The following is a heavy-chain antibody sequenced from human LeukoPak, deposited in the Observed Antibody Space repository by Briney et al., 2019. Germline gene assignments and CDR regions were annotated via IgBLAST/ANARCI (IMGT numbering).Heavy chain of an antibody. J-gene: IGHJ5*02. CDR1: GGSFSGYY. V-gene: IGHV4-34*01. CDR2: INRSGST. CDR3: ARAPRKGIAAAGGGRYNWFDP. D-gene: IGHD6-13*01. Sequence: TSETLSLTCAVYGGSFSGYYWSWIRQPPGKGLECIGEINRSGSTNYNPSLKSRVTISVDTSKNQFSLKLSSVTAADTAVYYCARAPRKGIAAAGGGRYNWFDPWGQGTLVTVSS.